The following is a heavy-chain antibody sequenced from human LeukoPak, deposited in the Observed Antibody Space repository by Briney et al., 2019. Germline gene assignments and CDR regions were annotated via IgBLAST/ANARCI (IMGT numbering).Heavy chain of an antibody. V-gene: IGHV1-8*01. J-gene: IGHJ5*02. D-gene: IGHD3-22*01. Sequence: EASEKVSCKASGYTFTSYDINWVRQATGQGLEWMGWMNPNSGNTGYAQKFQGRVTMTRNTSISTAYMELSSLRSEDTAVYYCARVHYYDSSGYWWFDPWGQGTLVTVSS. CDR3: ARVHYYDSSGYWWFDP. CDR1: GYTFTSYD. CDR2: MNPNSGNT.